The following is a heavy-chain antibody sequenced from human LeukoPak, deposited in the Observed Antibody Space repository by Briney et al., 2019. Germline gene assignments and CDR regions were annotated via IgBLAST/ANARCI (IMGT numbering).Heavy chain of an antibody. CDR2: INPNSGGT. V-gene: IGHV1-2*02. CDR1: GYTFTGYY. J-gene: IGHJ4*02. CDR3: ARGSITMVRGFVDY. D-gene: IGHD3-10*01. Sequence: GASVKVSCKASGYTFTGYYMHWVRQAPGQGLEWMGWINPNSGGTNYAQRFQGRVTMTRDTSISTAYMELSRLISDDTAVYYCARGSITMVRGFVDYWGQGTLVTVSS.